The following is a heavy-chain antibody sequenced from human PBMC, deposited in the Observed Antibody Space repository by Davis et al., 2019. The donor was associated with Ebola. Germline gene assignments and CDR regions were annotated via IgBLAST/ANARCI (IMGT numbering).Heavy chain of an antibody. J-gene: IGHJ4*02. CDR1: GGSFSGYY. D-gene: IGHD6-13*01. Sequence: MPSETLSLTCAVYGGSFSGYYWSWIRQPPGKGLEWLGSISYSGSTYYNPSLKSRVTISVDTSKNQFSLKLSSVTAADTAVYYCARHISLAAAGTGFDYWGQGTPVTVSS. CDR3: ARHISLAAAGTGFDY. V-gene: IGHV4-34*01. CDR2: ISYSGST.